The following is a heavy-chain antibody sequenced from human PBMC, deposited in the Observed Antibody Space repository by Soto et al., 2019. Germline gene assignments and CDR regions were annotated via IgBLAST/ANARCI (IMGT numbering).Heavy chain of an antibody. CDR2: IYYSGST. Sequence: SETLSLTCTVSGGSISSYYWSWIRQPPGKGLEWIGYIYYSGSTNYNPSLKSRVTISVDTSKNQFSLKLSSVTAADTAVYYCARVNAAAGKDYYYYGMDVWGQGTTVPVSS. D-gene: IGHD6-13*01. V-gene: IGHV4-59*01. CDR3: ARVNAAAGKDYYYYGMDV. CDR1: GGSISSYY. J-gene: IGHJ6*02.